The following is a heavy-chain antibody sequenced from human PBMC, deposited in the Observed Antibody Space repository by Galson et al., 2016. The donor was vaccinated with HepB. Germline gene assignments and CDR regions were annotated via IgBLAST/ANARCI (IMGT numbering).Heavy chain of an antibody. CDR2: IGYSGSS. CDR1: GGSISSDGHY. D-gene: IGHD1-26*01. J-gene: IGHJ5*02. V-gene: IGHV4-30-4*08. Sequence: TLSLTCTVSGGSISSDGHYWSWIRQHPGKGLEWIGYIGYSGSSSYNPSLKSRVTISVDTSKNQFSLELTSVTAADTAVYFCAREERRDGRYLWLDPWGQGTLVTVSS. CDR3: AREERRDGRYLWLDP.